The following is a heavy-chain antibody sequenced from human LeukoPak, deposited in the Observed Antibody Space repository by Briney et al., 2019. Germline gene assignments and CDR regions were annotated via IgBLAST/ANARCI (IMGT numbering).Heavy chain of an antibody. CDR2: IDSGGNT. D-gene: IGHD2-15*01. Sequence: GGALRLSCAASGFGFRTYAMSWVRQAPGKGLEVVSGIDSGGNTYYADSVSGRFTISRDNSNNTLYVQMSSLRAEDTAVYYCAKRRYRSGGNFDYWGQGTLVTVSS. CDR3: AKRRYRSGGNFDY. V-gene: IGHV3-23*01. J-gene: IGHJ4*02. CDR1: GFGFRTYA.